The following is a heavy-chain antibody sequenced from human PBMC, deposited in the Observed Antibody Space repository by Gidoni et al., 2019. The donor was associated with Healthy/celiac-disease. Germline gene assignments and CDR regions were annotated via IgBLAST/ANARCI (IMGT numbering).Heavy chain of an antibody. CDR3: ARGRVITFGGVIVAFDY. V-gene: IGHV4-31*03. D-gene: IGHD3-16*02. Sequence: QVQLQASGPGLVTPSQTLSLTCTVSGGSISRGGYYWSWIRQHPGKGLEWIGYIYYSGSTYYNPSLKSRVTISVDTSKNQFSLKLSSVTAADTAVYYCARGRVITFGGVIVAFDYWGQGTLVTVSS. CDR2: IYYSGST. CDR1: GGSISRGGYY. J-gene: IGHJ4*02.